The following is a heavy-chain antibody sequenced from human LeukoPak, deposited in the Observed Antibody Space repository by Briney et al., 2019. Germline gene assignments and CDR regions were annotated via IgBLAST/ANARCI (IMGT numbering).Heavy chain of an antibody. CDR3: AKSRGYSSSWWGKYYFDY. Sequence: PGGSLRLSCAVSGFTFSSYSMHWVRQAPGKGLEWVSVISGSGGSTYYADSVKGRFTISRDNSKNTLYLQMNSLRAEDRAVYCCAKSRGYSSSWWGKYYFDYWGQGTLVTVSS. CDR1: GFTFSSYS. J-gene: IGHJ4*02. D-gene: IGHD6-13*01. CDR2: ISGSGGST. V-gene: IGHV3-23*01.